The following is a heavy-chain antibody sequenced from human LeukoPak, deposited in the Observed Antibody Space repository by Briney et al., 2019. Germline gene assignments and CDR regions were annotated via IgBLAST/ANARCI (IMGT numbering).Heavy chain of an antibody. J-gene: IGHJ5*02. Sequence: SETLSLTCTVSGGSIGSYYWSWVRQPPGKGLEWIGYIYYSGSTNYNPSLKSRVTISVDTSKNQFSLKLSSVTAADTAVYYCARAAVRGVRRVKWFDPWGQGTLVTVSS. CDR3: ARAAVRGVRRVKWFDP. CDR2: IYYSGST. CDR1: GGSIGSYY. D-gene: IGHD3-10*01. V-gene: IGHV4-59*01.